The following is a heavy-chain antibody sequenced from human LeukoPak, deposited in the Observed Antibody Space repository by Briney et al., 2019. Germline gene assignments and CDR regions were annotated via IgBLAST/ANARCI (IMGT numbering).Heavy chain of an antibody. D-gene: IGHD1-26*01. CDR3: ARGSHPPLNYFDY. Sequence: SVKVSCKVSGFTLTELSMHWVRQAPGKGLEWMGGFDPEESETIYAQEFQGRFTMTEDTSTDTAYMELSSLTSEDTAVYYCARGSHPPLNYFDYWGQGTLVTVSS. J-gene: IGHJ4*02. CDR2: FDPEESET. CDR1: GFTLTELS. V-gene: IGHV1-24*01.